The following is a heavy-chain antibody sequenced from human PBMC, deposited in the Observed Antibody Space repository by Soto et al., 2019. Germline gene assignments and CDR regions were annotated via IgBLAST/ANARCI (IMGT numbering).Heavy chain of an antibody. V-gene: IGHV1-8*01. J-gene: IGHJ4*02. CDR1: GYTFTSYD. Sequence: ASVKVSCKASGYTFTSYDINWVRQATGQGLEWMGWMNPNSGNTGYAQKFQGRVTMTRNTSISTAYMELSSLRSEDTAVYYCARASRTYCSGGSCYPVDFDYWGQGTLVTVSS. D-gene: IGHD2-15*01. CDR2: MNPNSGNT. CDR3: ARASRTYCSGGSCYPVDFDY.